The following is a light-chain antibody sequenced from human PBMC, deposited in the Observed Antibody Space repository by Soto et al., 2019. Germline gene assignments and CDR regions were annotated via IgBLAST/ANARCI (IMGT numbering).Light chain of an antibody. CDR1: QSVSSD. CDR2: GAS. J-gene: IGKJ1*01. Sequence: EIVMTQSPATLSVSPEERATLSCTASQSVSSDLAWYHQKPGQAPRLLIYGASTRPTGIPARFSGSGSGTEFTLTINSLQSEDFEVYYCQQYNNWPRTFGQGTKVDIK. V-gene: IGKV3-15*01. CDR3: QQYNNWPRT.